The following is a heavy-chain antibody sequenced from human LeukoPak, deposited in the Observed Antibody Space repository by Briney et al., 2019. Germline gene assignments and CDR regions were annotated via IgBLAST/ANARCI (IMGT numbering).Heavy chain of an antibody. V-gene: IGHV1-46*01. Sequence: ASVKVSCKASGYTFTSYYMHWARQAPGQGLEWMGIINPSGGSTSYAQKFQGRVTMTRDTSTSTVYMELSSLRSEDTAVYYCARVEWEYTAMVTGPRGMDVWGQGTTVTVSS. CDR2: INPSGGST. CDR1: GYTFTSYY. CDR3: ARVEWEYTAMVTGPRGMDV. J-gene: IGHJ6*02. D-gene: IGHD5-18*01.